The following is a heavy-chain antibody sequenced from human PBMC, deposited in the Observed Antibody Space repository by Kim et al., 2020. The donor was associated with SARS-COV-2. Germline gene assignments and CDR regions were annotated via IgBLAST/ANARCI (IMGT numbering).Heavy chain of an antibody. Sequence: KGRFTISGDNSKNTLYLQMSSLRDEDTAVYYCARDGKAYSMSRFTVDCFHHWGQGTLVTVSS. D-gene: IGHD6-13*01. J-gene: IGHJ5*02. V-gene: IGHV3-30*07. CDR3: ARDGKAYSMSRFTVDCFHH.